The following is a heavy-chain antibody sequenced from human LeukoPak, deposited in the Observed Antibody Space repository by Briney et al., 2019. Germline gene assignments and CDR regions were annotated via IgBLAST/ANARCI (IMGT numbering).Heavy chain of an antibody. CDR1: GFTFSSSW. V-gene: IGHV3-74*01. Sequence: GGSLRLSCAASGFTFSSSWMHWVRQAPGKGLVWVSRIKSDGSSTSYADSVKGRFTISRDNAKNTLYLQMNSLRAEDTALYYCARGVRFLEWLLPNFDYWGQGTLVTVSS. J-gene: IGHJ4*02. CDR2: IKSDGSST. CDR3: ARGVRFLEWLLPNFDY. D-gene: IGHD3-3*01.